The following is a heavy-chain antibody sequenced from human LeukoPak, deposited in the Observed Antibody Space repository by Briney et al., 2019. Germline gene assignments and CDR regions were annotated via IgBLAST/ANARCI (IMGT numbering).Heavy chain of an antibody. V-gene: IGHV3-15*01. D-gene: IGHD3-10*01. J-gene: IGHJ4*02. CDR1: GFTFSNAW. CDR3: ASYGSGSHDY. CDR2: IKTKTEGGTT. Sequence: PGRALRLSCAASGFTFSNAWMNWGRQAPGKGRGWVGRIKTKTEGGTTDYAAPVKGRFTISRDDSKNTVYLQMNSLKTEDTAVYYCASYGSGSHDYWGQGSLVTVSS.